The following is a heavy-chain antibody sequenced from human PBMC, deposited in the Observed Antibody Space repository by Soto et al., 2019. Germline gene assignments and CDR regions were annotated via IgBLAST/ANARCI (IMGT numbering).Heavy chain of an antibody. D-gene: IGHD1-26*01. CDR2: INANGGDT. CDR3: ARVRVGSTTEAFDI. J-gene: IGHJ3*02. V-gene: IGHV1-2*04. Sequence: QVQLVQSGAEVKKPGASVKVSCKASGYTFTAYYVHWVRQAPGQGLEWMGWINANGGDTIYAQKFQGWVTMTRDTSISTAYMELTRLTSDDTAVFYCARVRVGSTTEAFDIWGQGTLVTVSS. CDR1: GYTFTAYY.